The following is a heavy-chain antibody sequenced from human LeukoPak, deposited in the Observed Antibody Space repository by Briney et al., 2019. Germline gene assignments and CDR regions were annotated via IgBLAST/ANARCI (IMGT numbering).Heavy chain of an antibody. CDR3: ARDLIGRAYGSGSYTFDY. V-gene: IGHV1-69*13. Sequence: ASVKVSCKASGGTFSSYAISWVRQAPGQGLEWMGGIIPIFGTANYAQKFQGRVTITADESTSTAYVELSSLRSEDTAVYYRARDLIGRAYGSGSYTFDYWGQGTLVTVSS. D-gene: IGHD3-10*01. CDR2: IIPIFGTA. J-gene: IGHJ4*02. CDR1: GGTFSSYA.